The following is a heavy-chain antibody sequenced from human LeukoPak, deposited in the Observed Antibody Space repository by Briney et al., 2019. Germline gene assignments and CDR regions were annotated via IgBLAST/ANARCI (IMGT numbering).Heavy chain of an antibody. CDR1: GGTFSSYA. D-gene: IGHD3-9*01. CDR3: ARVPDIPHQYYFDY. J-gene: IGHJ4*02. Sequence: ASVKVSCKASGGTFSSYAISWVRQAPGQGLEWMGGIIPIFGTANYAQKFQGRVTITTDESTSTAYMELSSLRSEDTAVYYCARVPDIPHQYYFDYWGQGTLVIVSS. CDR2: IIPIFGTA. V-gene: IGHV1-69*05.